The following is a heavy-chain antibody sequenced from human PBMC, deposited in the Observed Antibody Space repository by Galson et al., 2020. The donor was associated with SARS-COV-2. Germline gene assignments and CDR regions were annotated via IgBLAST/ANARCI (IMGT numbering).Heavy chain of an antibody. D-gene: IGHD3-22*01. J-gene: IGHJ4*02. V-gene: IGHV4-31*03. CDR2: IYYSGTT. CDR1: GGSIRSSGYY. Sequence: ETSETLSLTCKVSGGSIRSSGYYWSWLRQHPEKGLKWIGNIYYSGTTNYNPSIKSRVTISVDTSKNVFSLRLSSVTAADTAVYYCASEGPNYYDSSGYPTYFDYWGQRTLLTVSS. CDR3: ASEGPNYYDSSGYPTYFDY.